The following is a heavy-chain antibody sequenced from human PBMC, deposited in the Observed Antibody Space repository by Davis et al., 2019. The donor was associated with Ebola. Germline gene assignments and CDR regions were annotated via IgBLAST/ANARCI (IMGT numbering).Heavy chain of an antibody. CDR1: GGSFSGYY. V-gene: IGHV4-34*01. D-gene: IGHD3-3*01. CDR3: ARERGYTIFGVVITGGMDV. Sequence: PSETLSLTCAVYGGSFSGYYWSWIRQPPGKGLEWIGEINHSGSTNYNPSLKSRVTISVDTSKNQFSLKLSSVTAADTAVYYCARERGYTIFGVVITGGMDVWGQGTTVTVSS. J-gene: IGHJ6*02. CDR2: INHSGST.